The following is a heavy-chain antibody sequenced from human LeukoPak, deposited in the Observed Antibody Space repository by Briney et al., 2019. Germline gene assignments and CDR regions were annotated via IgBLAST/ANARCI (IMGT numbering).Heavy chain of an antibody. J-gene: IGHJ6*03. CDR1: GGSISTYY. Sequence: SETLSLTCTVSGGSISTYYWSWIRQPAGKGLEWIGRVYTSGSTYYNPSLKSRVTISVDTSKNQFSLKLSSVTAADTAVYYCARRSGSYYYYYMDVWGKGTTVTISS. D-gene: IGHD1-26*01. V-gene: IGHV4-4*07. CDR2: VYTSGST. CDR3: ARRSGSYYYYYMDV.